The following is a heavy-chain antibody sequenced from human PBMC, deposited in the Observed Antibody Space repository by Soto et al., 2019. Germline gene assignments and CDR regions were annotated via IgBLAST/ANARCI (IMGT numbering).Heavy chain of an antibody. J-gene: IGHJ4*02. D-gene: IGHD5-12*01. V-gene: IGHV3-64D*06. CDR1: GFTFSSYA. CDR2: VRVNGDPP. Sequence: GGSRRLSCSASGFTFSSYAMHWVRRAPGKGLEYVSGVRVNGDPPFYADSVKGRFTISRDNSKNTLYLQMSSLSADDTAVYYCVKSRGGNNFDFFDWGQGALVTVS. CDR3: VKSRGGNNFDFFD.